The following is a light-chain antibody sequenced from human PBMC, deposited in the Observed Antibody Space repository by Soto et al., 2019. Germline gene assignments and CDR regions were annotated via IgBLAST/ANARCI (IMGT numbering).Light chain of an antibody. V-gene: IGKV1-5*01. CDR2: DVS. J-gene: IGKJ1*01. Sequence: DIQMTQSPSTLSASVGDRVTITCRASQSISTWLAWYQQKPGKAPKLLIYDVSSLESGVPSRFSGSGSGTEFTLTINCLQLYYFATYYCQQYRSFWTFSQGPKLDIK. CDR3: QQYRSFWT. CDR1: QSISTW.